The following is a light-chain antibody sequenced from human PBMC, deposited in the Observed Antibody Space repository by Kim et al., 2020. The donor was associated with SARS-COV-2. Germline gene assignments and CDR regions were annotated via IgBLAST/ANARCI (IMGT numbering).Light chain of an antibody. V-gene: IGKV3-11*01. CDR3: QHCNNWPLT. CDR1: QSVSTY. Sequence: LSPGERATLSGRASQSVSTYLAWYQHKPGQPPRLLIYDASNRATGIPARFSGSGSGTDFTLTISSLETEDFAVYYCQHCNNWPLTFGGGTKVDIK. CDR2: DAS. J-gene: IGKJ4*01.